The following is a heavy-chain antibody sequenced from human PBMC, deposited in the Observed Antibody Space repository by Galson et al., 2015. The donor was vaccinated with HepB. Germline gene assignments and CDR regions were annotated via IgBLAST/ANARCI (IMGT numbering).Heavy chain of an antibody. CDR2: IYTSGST. Sequence: TLSLTCTVSGGSISSGSYYWSWIRQPAGKGLEWIGRIYTSGSTNYNPSLKSRVTMSVDTSKNQFSLKLSSVTAADTAVYYCARDGVWGDYGDYGSTQNDAFDFWGQGTMVTVSS. CDR3: ARDGVWGDYGDYGSTQNDAFDF. V-gene: IGHV4-61*02. J-gene: IGHJ3*01. D-gene: IGHD4-17*01. CDR1: GGSISSGSYY.